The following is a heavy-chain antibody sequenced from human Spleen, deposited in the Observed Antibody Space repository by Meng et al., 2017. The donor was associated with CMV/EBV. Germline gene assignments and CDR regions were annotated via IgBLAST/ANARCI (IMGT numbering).Heavy chain of an antibody. CDR3: ARTYDIVRYPFDL. CDR2: INPKSGRT. J-gene: IGHJ3*01. V-gene: IGHV1-2*02. CDR1: GYIFTGYY. D-gene: IGHD5-12*01. Sequence: KASGYIFTGYYIHWVRQAPGQGLEWMGWINPKSGRTKFAQKFQGRITMTRDTSISTAYMELSRLTSDDTAVHYCARTYDIVRYPFDLWGQGTMVTVSS.